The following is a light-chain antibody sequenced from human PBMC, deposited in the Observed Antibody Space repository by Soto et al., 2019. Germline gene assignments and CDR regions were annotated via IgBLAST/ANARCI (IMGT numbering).Light chain of an antibody. CDR1: QSVSGSY. CDR2: HAS. J-gene: IGKJ2*01. CDR3: HQYGDAPQT. V-gene: IGKV3-20*01. Sequence: NVLTKSPGTLSLSPGERATLSCRASQSVSGSYLAWYQQKPGQAPRRLIYHASTRANGIPDRFSGSGSGTDFTLSISRLEPEDSAVYYCHQYGDAPQTFGQGTKLEI.